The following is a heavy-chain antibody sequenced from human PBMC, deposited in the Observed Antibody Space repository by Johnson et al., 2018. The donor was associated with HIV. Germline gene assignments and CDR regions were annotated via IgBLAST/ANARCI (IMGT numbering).Heavy chain of an antibody. Sequence: QVQLVESGGGVVQPGRSLRLSCAVSGFTFSDYGMHWVRQAPGKGLEWVAVIWYDGSEKYYVDSVKGRFTISRDNAKNSLYLQMNSLRAEDTAVYYCARASHRYDYVPWGQGTMVTVSS. CDR1: GFTFSDYG. V-gene: IGHV3-33*08. J-gene: IGHJ3*01. CDR3: ARASHRYDYVP. CDR2: IWYDGSEK. D-gene: IGHD3-16*01.